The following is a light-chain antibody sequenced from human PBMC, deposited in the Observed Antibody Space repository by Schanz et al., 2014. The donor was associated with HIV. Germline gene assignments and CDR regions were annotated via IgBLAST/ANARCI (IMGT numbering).Light chain of an antibody. CDR3: SSYAGSNVI. CDR1: SSDVGGYNY. V-gene: IGLV2-11*01. Sequence: QSALTQPRSVSGSPGQSVTISCTGTSSDVGGYNYVSWYQQHPDKAPKLVIFDVNKRPSGVPDRFSGSKSGNTASLTVSGLQAEDEADYYCSSYAGSNVIFGGGTKLTVL. J-gene: IGLJ2*01. CDR2: DVN.